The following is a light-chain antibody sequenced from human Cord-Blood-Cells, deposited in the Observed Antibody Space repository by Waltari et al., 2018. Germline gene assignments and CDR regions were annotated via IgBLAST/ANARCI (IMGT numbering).Light chain of an antibody. CDR3: QQYYSYPYT. Sequence: IRMTQSPSSFSASTGDRVTITCRASQGISSYLAWYQQKPGKAPKLMIYAASTLQSGVPSRFSGSGSGTDFTLTISCLQSEDFATYYCQQYYSYPYTFGQGTKLEIK. J-gene: IGKJ2*01. CDR2: AAS. CDR1: QGISSY. V-gene: IGKV1-8*01.